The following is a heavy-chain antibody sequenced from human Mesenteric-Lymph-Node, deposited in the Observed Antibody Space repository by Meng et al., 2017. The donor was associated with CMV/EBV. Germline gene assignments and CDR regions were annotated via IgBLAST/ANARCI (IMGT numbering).Heavy chain of an antibody. CDR2: ISSSSSYI. V-gene: IGHV3-21*01. J-gene: IGHJ4*02. Sequence: GESLKISCAASGFPFSSYSMNWVRQAPGKGLEWVSSISSSSSYIYYADSVKGRFTISRDNAKNSLYLQMNSLRAEDTAVYYCAREGGLGFTIFGVVTPYYFDYWGQGTLVTVSS. CDR1: GFPFSSYS. D-gene: IGHD3-3*01. CDR3: AREGGLGFTIFGVVTPYYFDY.